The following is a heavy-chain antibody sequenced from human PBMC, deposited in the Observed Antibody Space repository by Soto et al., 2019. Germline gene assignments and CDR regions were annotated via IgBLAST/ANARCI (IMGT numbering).Heavy chain of an antibody. V-gene: IGHV1-69*18. J-gene: IGHJ6*02. CDR1: GGTFSSYS. CDR2: LIPMFGTT. CDR3: ARSVVLTFTRFYDMDV. D-gene: IGHD3-9*01. Sequence: QVQLVQSVAEVKTPGSSVKVSCKASGGTFSSYSINCVRQAPGQGLEWMGKLIPMFGTTDYAQRFQGRVTFTADDATSTAPMEVINLTSEDPAVYYCARSVVLTFTRFYDMDVWGQATTVSVSS.